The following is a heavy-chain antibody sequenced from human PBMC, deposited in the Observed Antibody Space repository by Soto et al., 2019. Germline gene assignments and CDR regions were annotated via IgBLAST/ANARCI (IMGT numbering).Heavy chain of an antibody. J-gene: IGHJ6*02. D-gene: IGHD6-6*01. CDR3: AHCIAPRPFYCCGMDV. Sequence: EVQLLESGGGLVQPGGSLRLSCAASGFTFSSYAMSWVRQAPGKGLEWVSAISGTGDSPYYADSVKGRFTISRDNSKNTLYLQMSSLRAEDTAVYYCAHCIAPRPFYCCGMDVWGQGTTVTVSS. V-gene: IGHV3-23*01. CDR1: GFTFSSYA. CDR2: ISGTGDSP.